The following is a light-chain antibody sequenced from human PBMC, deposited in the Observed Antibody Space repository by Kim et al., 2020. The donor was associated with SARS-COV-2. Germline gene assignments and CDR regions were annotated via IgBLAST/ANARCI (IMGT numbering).Light chain of an antibody. Sequence: SYELTQPPSVSVAPGKTARITFGGNNIGSKSVHWYPQKPGQAPVLVIYYDIDRPSGIPERFSCSNYGNTANLTIRRVEAGDEADFYCQVWDSSSDHYVFG. V-gene: IGLV3-21*04. J-gene: IGLJ1*01. CDR3: QVWDSSSDHYV. CDR2: YDI. CDR1: NIGSKS.